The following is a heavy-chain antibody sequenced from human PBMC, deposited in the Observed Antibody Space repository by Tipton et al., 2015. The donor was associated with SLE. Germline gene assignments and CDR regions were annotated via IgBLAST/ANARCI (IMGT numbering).Heavy chain of an antibody. V-gene: IGHV3-21*03. CDR1: GFTFRSYT. CDR2: ITYTTYM. CDR3: VRSHPWSFMDV. D-gene: IGHD2-15*01. J-gene: IGHJ6*02. Sequence: QLVQSGGGLIQPGGSLRLSCAASGFTFRSYTMNWVRQAPGKGLEWVSSITYTTYMYYADSVKGRFTISRDNAKNSLSLQMNSLRAEDTAVYYCVRSHPWSFMDVWGQGTTVTVS.